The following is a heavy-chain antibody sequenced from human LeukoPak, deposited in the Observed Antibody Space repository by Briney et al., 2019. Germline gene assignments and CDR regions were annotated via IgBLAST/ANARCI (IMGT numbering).Heavy chain of an antibody. J-gene: IGHJ3*02. CDR3: ARAPRLRYFDWLLYGNAFDI. V-gene: IGHV4-34*01. CDR2: INHSGST. CDR1: GGSFSGYY. D-gene: IGHD3-9*01. Sequence: SETLSLTCAVYGGSFSGYYWSWIRQPPGKGLEWIGEINHSGSTNYNPSLKSRVTISVDTSKNQFSLKLSSVTAADTAVYYCARAPRLRYFDWLLYGNAFDIWGQGTMVTVSS.